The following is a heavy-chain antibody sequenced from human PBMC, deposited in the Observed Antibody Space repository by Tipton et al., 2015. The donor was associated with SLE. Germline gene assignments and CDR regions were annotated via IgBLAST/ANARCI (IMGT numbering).Heavy chain of an antibody. J-gene: IGHJ4*02. D-gene: IGHD5-18*01. Sequence: GLVKPSETLSLTCTVSGGSISSYYWSWIRQPPGKGLEWIGYIYYSGSTNYNPSLKSRVTISVDTSKNQFSLKLSSVTAADTAVYYCAREGGYSYGLVDYWGQGTVVTVSS. V-gene: IGHV4-59*01. CDR2: IYYSGST. CDR3: AREGGYSYGLVDY. CDR1: GGSISSYY.